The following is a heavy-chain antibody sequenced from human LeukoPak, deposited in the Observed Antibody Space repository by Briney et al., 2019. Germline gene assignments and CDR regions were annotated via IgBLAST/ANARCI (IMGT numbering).Heavy chain of an antibody. CDR2: IKDSGIEK. J-gene: IGHJ4*02. CDR1: GFTVITND. CDR3: ARWRGAQSEFDY. D-gene: IGHD3-3*01. V-gene: IGHV3-7*01. Sequence: GGSLRLSCAASGFTVITNDMTWVRQAPGKGLEWVANIKDSGIEKEYVDSVKGRFTISRDNAKNSLYLQMNSLRVEDTALYFCARWRGAQSEFDYWGQGTQVTVSS.